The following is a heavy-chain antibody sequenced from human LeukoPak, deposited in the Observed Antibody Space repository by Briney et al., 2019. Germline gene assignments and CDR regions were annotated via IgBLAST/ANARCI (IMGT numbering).Heavy chain of an antibody. J-gene: IGHJ4*02. CDR1: GFTFSSYW. CDR3: ARDRGYSSFDY. Sequence: PGGSLRLSCAASGFTFSSYWMSWVRQAPGKGLEWVANINQDVSETNYVDSVKGRFTISRDNAKNSLYLQMTSLRVEDTAVYYCARDRGYSSFDYWGQGTLATVSS. D-gene: IGHD4-23*01. CDR2: INQDVSET. V-gene: IGHV3-7*01.